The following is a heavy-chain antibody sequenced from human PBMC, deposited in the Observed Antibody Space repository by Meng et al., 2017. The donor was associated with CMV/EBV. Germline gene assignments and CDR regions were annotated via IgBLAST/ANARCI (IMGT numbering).Heavy chain of an antibody. CDR1: GGFFSGFF. CDR2: IYSTGGT. CDR3: ARERGDDSGYNFDS. V-gene: IGHV4-4*07. J-gene: IGHJ4*02. D-gene: IGHD3-22*01. Sequence: QGHWQESGPGLVKHSGTLSLTCSVSGGFFSGFFWTWIRQPAGKGLEWIGRIYSTGGTNYNPSFESRVTISLDGSNNQFSLKLNSVTAADTAIYYCARERGDDSGYNFDSWGQGTLVTVSS.